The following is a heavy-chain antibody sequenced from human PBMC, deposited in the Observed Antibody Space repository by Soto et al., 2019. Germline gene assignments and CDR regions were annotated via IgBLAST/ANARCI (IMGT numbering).Heavy chain of an antibody. V-gene: IGHV4-59*01. CDR2: IYYSGST. D-gene: IGHD1-1*01. CDR1: GGSFSGYY. CDR3: ARDRSWIY. Sequence: SETLSLTCAVYGGSFSGYYWSWIRQPPGKGLEWIGYIYYSGSTNYNPSLKSRVTISVDTSKNQFSLKPSSVTAADTAVYYCARDRSWIYWGQGTLVTVSS. J-gene: IGHJ4*02.